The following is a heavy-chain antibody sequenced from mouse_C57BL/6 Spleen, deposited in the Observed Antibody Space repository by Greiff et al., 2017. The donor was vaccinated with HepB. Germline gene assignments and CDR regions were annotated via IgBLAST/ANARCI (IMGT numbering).Heavy chain of an antibody. CDR1: GYTFTEYT. V-gene: IGHV1-62-2*01. Sequence: QVQLKQSGAELVKPGASVKLSCKASGYTFTEYTIHWVKQRSGQGLEWIGWFYPGSGSIKYNEKFKDKATLTADKSSSTVYMELSRLTSEDSAVYFCARHEDLGNYYGSSYGGYYYAMDYWGQGTSVTVSS. CDR2: FYPGSGSI. D-gene: IGHD1-1*01. CDR3: ARHEDLGNYYGSSYGGYYYAMDY. J-gene: IGHJ4*01.